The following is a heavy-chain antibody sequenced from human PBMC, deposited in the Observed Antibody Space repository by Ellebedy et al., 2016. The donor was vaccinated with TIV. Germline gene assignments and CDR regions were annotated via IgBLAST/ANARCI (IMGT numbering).Heavy chain of an antibody. J-gene: IGHJ4*02. CDR1: NGSVSGYY. V-gene: IGHV4-59*02. D-gene: IGHD2-15*01. Sequence: SETLSLXXTVSNGSVSGYYWSWIRQPPGKELEWIGYIYYSGYTTYNPSLKSRVTISVSTSKNQITLNLSSVTAADTAVYYCARFIPIGYCTTGDCDRGFDFWGQGTLVTVSS. CDR2: IYYSGYT. CDR3: ARFIPIGYCTTGDCDRGFDF.